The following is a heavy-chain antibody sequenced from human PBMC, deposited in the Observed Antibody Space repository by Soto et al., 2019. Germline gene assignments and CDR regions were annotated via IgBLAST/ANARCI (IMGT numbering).Heavy chain of an antibody. Sequence: SVKVSCKASGGTFSSYAISWVRQAPGQGLEWMGGIIPIFGTANYAQKFQGRVTITADESTSTAYMELSSLRSEDTAVYYCATARRIVGATLYYYYGMDVWGQGTTVTVSS. V-gene: IGHV1-69*13. J-gene: IGHJ6*02. CDR3: ATARRIVGATLYYYYGMDV. CDR1: GGTFSSYA. CDR2: IIPIFGTA. D-gene: IGHD1-26*01.